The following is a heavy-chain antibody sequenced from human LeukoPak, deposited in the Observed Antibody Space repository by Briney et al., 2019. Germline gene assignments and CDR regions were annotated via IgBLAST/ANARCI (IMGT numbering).Heavy chain of an antibody. V-gene: IGHV3-15*01. CDR1: GFTFKNAW. CDR3: TTITDY. J-gene: IGHJ4*02. Sequence: GGSLRLSCAASGFTFKNAWMSWVRQAPGKGLEWVGRIRSKSDGGTADYAEPVKGRFTISGEDSKNTLYLQINSLKTEDTGMYYCTTITDYWGQGTLVTVSS. CDR2: IRSKSDGGTA.